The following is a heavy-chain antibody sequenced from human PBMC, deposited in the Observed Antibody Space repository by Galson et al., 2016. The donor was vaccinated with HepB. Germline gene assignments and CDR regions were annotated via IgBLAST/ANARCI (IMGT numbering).Heavy chain of an antibody. J-gene: IGHJ4*02. V-gene: IGHV3-23*01. CDR2: ISGSGGST. CDR3: AKVFEAVAPTLHRVHNFDY. D-gene: IGHD6-19*01. CDR1: GFTFSSYA. Sequence: SLRLSCAASGFTFSSYAMSWVRQAPGKGLDWVSSISGSGGSTYYADSVKGRFTVYRDKSKNTLYLQMKRLRAEDTAVYYCAKVFEAVAPTLHRVHNFDYWGQGTLVTVSS.